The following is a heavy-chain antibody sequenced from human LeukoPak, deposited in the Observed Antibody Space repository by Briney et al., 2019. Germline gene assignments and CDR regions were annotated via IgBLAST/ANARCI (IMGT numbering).Heavy chain of an antibody. V-gene: IGHV4-34*01. CDR3: ARGVTMIESGDY. CDR1: GGSFSGYY. D-gene: IGHD3-22*01. CDR2: INHSGST. J-gene: IGHJ4*02. Sequence: PSQTLSLTCAVYGGSFSGYYWSWIRQPPGKGLEWIGEINHSGSTNYNPSLKSRVTISVDTSKNQFSLKLSSVTAADTAVYYCARGVTMIESGDYWGQGSLVTVSS.